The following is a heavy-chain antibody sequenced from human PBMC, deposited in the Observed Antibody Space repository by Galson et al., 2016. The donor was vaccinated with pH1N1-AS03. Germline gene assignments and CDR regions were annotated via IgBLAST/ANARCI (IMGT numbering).Heavy chain of an antibody. CDR3: ARDFHSSNV. CDR2: INPSSGGT. J-gene: IGHJ4*01. Sequence: SCKASGYTSSDYYMHWVRQAPGQGLAWMGWINPSSGGTKSGQKFQGRVTMTTDTSISTAYMEVTGLRGDDTAVYYCARDFHSSNVWGQGTLVTVSS. V-gene: IGHV1-2*02. D-gene: IGHD2-15*01. CDR1: GYTSSDYY.